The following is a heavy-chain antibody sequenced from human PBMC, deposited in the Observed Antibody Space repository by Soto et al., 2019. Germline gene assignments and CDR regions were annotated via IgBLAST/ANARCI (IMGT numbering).Heavy chain of an antibody. Sequence: QLQLQESGPGLVKPSETLSLTCSVSGDSINSDNYYWGWIRQPPGKGLEWIGSIYYRGNTYYNPSLKTRVTISLDKSKSQCSLKLISVTAADSAVYFCARLEGLATISYYFDYWGQGTLVTVSS. V-gene: IGHV4-39*01. J-gene: IGHJ4*02. CDR1: GDSINSDNYY. CDR2: IYYRGNT. CDR3: ARLEGLATISYYFDY. D-gene: IGHD3-9*01.